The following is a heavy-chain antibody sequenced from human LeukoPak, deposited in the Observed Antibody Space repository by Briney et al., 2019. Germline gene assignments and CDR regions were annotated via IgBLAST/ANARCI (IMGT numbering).Heavy chain of an antibody. D-gene: IGHD1-1*01. CDR2: IYYTGST. Sequence: SETLSLTCTVSAGSISDDYSSWIWQPPRKRLEWIGYIYYTGSTNYNSSLKGRVTISVDTSKNQCSLKLTSVTAADTAVYYCARVGNWNDLDYWGQGTLVKVSS. CDR3: ARVGNWNDLDY. V-gene: IGHV4-59*01. J-gene: IGHJ4*02. CDR1: AGSISDDY.